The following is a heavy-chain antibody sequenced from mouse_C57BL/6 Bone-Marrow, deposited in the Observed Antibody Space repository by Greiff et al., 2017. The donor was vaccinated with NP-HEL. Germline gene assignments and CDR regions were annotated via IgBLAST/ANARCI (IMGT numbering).Heavy chain of an antibody. CDR1: GFTFSSYA. J-gene: IGHJ2*01. D-gene: IGHD2-5*01. Sequence: EVHLVESGGGLVKPGGSLKLSCAASGFTFSSYAMSWVRQTPEKRLEWVATISDGGSYTYYPDNVKGRFTISRDNAKNNLYLQMSHLKSEDTAMYYCARGFYYSNYRTPNYFDYWGQGTTLTVSS. CDR2: ISDGGSYT. V-gene: IGHV5-4*01. CDR3: ARGFYYSNYRTPNYFDY.